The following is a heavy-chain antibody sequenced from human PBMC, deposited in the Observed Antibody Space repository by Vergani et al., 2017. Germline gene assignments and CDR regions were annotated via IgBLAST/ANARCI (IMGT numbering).Heavy chain of an antibody. CDR2: ISGSGGST. V-gene: IGHV3-23*01. D-gene: IGHD7-27*01. CDR1: GGSFSGYY. CDR3: AKDRNWGLVPKSEFDY. Sequence: VQLQQWGAGLLKPSETLSLTCAVYGGSFSGYYWSWIRQPPGKGLEWVSAISGSGGSTYYADSVKGRFTISRDNSKNTLYLQMNSLRAEDTAVYYCAKDRNWGLVPKSEFDYWGQGTLVTVSS. J-gene: IGHJ4*02.